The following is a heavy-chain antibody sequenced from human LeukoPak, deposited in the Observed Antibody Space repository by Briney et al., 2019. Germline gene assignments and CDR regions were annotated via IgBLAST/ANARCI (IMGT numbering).Heavy chain of an antibody. CDR1: GFTFSNDW. V-gene: IGHV3-15*01. J-gene: IGHJ4*02. CDR3: TTVTGVGGARR. CDR2: IKGTDGGGSA. D-gene: IGHD1-26*01. Sequence: PGGSLRLSCAVSGFTFSNDWMSWVRQPPGKGLEWVGRIKGTDGGGSAAYAATVTARFIISNDNSTSTMQRQMTSVDPADSAVYYCTTVTGVGGARRGGQGTLVTVSS.